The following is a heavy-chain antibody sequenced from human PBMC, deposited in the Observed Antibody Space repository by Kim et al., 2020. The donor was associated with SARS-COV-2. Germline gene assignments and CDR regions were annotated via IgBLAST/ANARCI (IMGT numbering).Heavy chain of an antibody. V-gene: IGHV3-21*01. CDR2: ISSSSSYI. D-gene: IGHD3-10*01. J-gene: IGHJ3*02. CDR3: ASLWFGELSGDAFDI. CDR1: GFTFSSYS. Sequence: GGSLRLSCAASGFTFSSYSMNWVRQAPGKGLEWVSSISSSSSYIYYADSVKGRFTISRDNAKNSLYLQMNSLRAEDTAVYYCASLWFGELSGDAFDIWGQGTMVTVSS.